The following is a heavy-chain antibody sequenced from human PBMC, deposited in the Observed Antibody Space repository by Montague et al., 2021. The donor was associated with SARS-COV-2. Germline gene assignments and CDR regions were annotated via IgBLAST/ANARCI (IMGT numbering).Heavy chain of an antibody. CDR3: ARSHYSVSWCPD. CDR1: GGSFSGYF. J-gene: IGHJ4*02. Sequence: ETLSLTCAIYGGSFSGYFWSWIRQSPGKGLEWIGEISYTGHTRYNPSLQSRVSISGDSSENQFSLTLTSVTAADTAVYYCARSHYSVSWCPDWGQGTLVTVS. D-gene: IGHD5/OR15-5a*01. V-gene: IGHV4-34*01. CDR2: ISYTGHT.